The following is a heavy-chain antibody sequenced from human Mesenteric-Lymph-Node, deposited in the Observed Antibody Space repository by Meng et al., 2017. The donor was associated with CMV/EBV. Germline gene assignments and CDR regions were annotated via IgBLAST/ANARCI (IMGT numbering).Heavy chain of an antibody. Sequence: QVQLVQSGTEVKKPGASVRVSCKASGYTFIDYYINWVRQAPGQGLEWMGRINPKTGGRSYAQNFQGRVTMTRDTSINTAYMEVNRLNSDDTAMYYCARDRVTDWYSPFDYWGPGTLVTVSS. D-gene: IGHD3-9*01. CDR1: GYTFIDYY. V-gene: IGHV1-2*06. J-gene: IGHJ4*02. CDR2: INPKTGGR. CDR3: ARDRVTDWYSPFDY.